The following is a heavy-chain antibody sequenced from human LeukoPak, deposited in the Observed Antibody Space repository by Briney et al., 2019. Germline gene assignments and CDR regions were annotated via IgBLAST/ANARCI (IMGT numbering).Heavy chain of an antibody. CDR1: GYTFTSYG. CDR2: ISAYNGNT. J-gene: IGHJ4*02. D-gene: IGHD6-19*01. V-gene: IGHV1-18*01. Sequence: ASVKVSCKASGYTFTSYGISWARQAPGQGLEWMGWISAYNGNTNYAQKLQGRVTMTTDTSTSTAYMELRSLRSDDAAVYYCARDRTPGWYDYWGQGTLVTVSS. CDR3: ARDRTPGWYDY.